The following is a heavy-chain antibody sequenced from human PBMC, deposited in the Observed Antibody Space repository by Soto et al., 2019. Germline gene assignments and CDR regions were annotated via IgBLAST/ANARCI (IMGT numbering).Heavy chain of an antibody. Sequence: GGSLRLSCAASGFTFSSYAMSWVRQAPGKGLEWVSAISGSGGSTYYADSVKGRFTISRDNSKNTLYLQMNSLRAEDTAVYYCARSEQDYGDAFDIWGQGTMVTVSS. CDR3: ARSEQDYGDAFDI. CDR2: ISGSGGST. V-gene: IGHV3-23*01. J-gene: IGHJ3*02. D-gene: IGHD4-17*01. CDR1: GFTFSSYA.